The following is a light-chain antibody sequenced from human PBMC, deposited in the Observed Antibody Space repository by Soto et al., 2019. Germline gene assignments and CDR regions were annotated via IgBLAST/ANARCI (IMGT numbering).Light chain of an antibody. CDR2: GAS. J-gene: IGKJ1*01. CDR1: QSVSTNY. V-gene: IGKV3-20*01. CDR3: QQYGSSPWT. Sequence: ENVLTQSPGTLSLSPGERATLSCRASQSVSTNYLAWYQQKPGLAPRLLIYGASSRATGIPDRFSGSGSGTDFTLTISRLEPEDFAVYYCQQYGSSPWTFGQGTKVDIK.